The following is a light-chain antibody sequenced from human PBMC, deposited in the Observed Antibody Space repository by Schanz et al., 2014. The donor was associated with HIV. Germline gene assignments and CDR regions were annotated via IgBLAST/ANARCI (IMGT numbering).Light chain of an antibody. CDR3: SSYEGNNILV. CDR1: SSDVGGYNY. CDR2: DVN. V-gene: IGLV2-8*01. Sequence: QSALTQPPSASGSPGQSITISCTGTSSDVGGYNYVSWYQQNPGKAPNLIIYDVNKRPSAVPDRFSGSRSGNTASLTVSGLQAEDEGDYFCSSYEGNNILVFGGGTKVTVL. J-gene: IGLJ3*02.